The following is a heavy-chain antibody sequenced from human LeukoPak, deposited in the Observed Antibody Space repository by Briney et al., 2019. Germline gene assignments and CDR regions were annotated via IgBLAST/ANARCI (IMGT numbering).Heavy chain of an antibody. CDR1: GGSISSGGYY. CDR2: IYYSGST. D-gene: IGHD3-22*01. CDR3: ARGTMIVEYAFDI. J-gene: IGHJ3*02. Sequence: SQTLSLTCTVSGGSISSGGYYWSWIRRHPGKGLEWIGYIYYSGSTYYNPSLKSRVTISVDTSKNQFSLKLSSVTAADTAVYYCARGTMIVEYAFDIWGQGTKVTVSS. V-gene: IGHV4-31*03.